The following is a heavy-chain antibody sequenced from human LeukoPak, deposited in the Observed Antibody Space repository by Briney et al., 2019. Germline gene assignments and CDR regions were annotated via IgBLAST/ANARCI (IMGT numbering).Heavy chain of an antibody. CDR1: GFTFSSYG. CDR2: ISFDSTSR. CDR3: ARARRTGYAFGPQAD. D-gene: IGHD1-1*01. J-gene: IGHJ4*02. V-gene: IGHV3-30*12. Sequence: PGGSLRLSCAASGFTFSSYGMHRVRQAPGKGLEWVAVISFDSTSRYYTDSVKGRFTISRDNSKNTLFLQMDSLKNEDTAMYYCARARRTGYAFGPQADWGQGTLVTVSS.